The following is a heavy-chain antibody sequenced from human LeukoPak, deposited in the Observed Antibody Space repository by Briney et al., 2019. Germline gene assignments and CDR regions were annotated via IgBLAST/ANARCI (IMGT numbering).Heavy chain of an antibody. V-gene: IGHV1-69*13. CDR2: IIPIFGTA. CDR3: AREDPHCSSTSCYGYYYYGMDV. J-gene: IGHJ6*02. Sequence: ASVKVSCKASGGTFSSYAISWVRQAPGQGLEWMGGIIPIFGTANYAQKFQGRVTITADESTSTTYMELSSLRSEDTAVYYCAREDPHCSSTSCYGYYYYGMDVWGQGTTVTVSS. D-gene: IGHD2-2*01. CDR1: GGTFSSYA.